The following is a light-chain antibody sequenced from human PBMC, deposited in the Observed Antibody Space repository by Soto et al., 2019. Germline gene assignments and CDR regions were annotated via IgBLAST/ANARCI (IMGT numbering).Light chain of an antibody. J-gene: IGKJ5*01. CDR3: MQGTHSSIT. V-gene: IGKV2-30*01. CDR2: KVS. Sequence: DVVMTQSPLSLPVTLGQPASISCRSSQSLVYSDGNTYLNWFQQRPGQSPRRLIYKVSNRDSGVPDRFSGSGSGTDFTLKISRVEAEDVGVYYCMQGTHSSITFCQGTRLEIK. CDR1: QSLVYSDGNTY.